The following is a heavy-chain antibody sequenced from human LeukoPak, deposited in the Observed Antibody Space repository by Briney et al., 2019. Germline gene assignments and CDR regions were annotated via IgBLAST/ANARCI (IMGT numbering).Heavy chain of an antibody. J-gene: IGHJ6*03. CDR2: IYDSEST. CDR3: ARVLQNYYYLDV. D-gene: IGHD3-3*01. Sequence: SETLSLTCTVSGGSISSHYWSWVRQPPGKGLEWIGNIYDSESTHYKSSLKSRVTISVDTSKNQFSLRLSSATAADTAVYYCARVLQNYYYLDVWGKGTTVTVSS. CDR1: GGSISSHY. V-gene: IGHV4-59*11.